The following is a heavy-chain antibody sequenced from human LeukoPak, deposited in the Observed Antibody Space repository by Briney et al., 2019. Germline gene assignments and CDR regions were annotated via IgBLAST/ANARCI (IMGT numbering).Heavy chain of an antibody. J-gene: IGHJ4*02. CDR2: INPNSGGT. D-gene: IGHD3-22*01. CDR3: ARGNYYDSSGYSLRFDY. V-gene: IGHV1-2*02. CDR1: GYTFTGYY. Sequence: ASVKVSCKASGYTFTGYYMHWVRQVPGQGLEWMGWINPNSGGTNYAQKFQGRVTMTRDTSISTAYMELSRLRSDDTAVYYCARGNYYDSSGYSLRFDYWGQGTLVTVSS.